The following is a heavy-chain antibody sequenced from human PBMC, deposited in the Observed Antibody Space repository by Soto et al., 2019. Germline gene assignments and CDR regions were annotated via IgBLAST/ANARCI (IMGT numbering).Heavy chain of an antibody. Sequence: EVQLVESGGGLVQPGGSLKLSCAASGFTFSGSAMHWVRQASGKGLEWVGRIRSKANSYATAYAASVKGRFTISRDDSKNSAYLQMNSLNTEDTAVYYCTRLHQDYDFWSGYPLRYYYSGLDVWGQGTTVTVSS. CDR3: TRLHQDYDFWSGYPLRYYYSGLDV. D-gene: IGHD3-3*01. CDR1: GFTFSGSA. CDR2: IRSKANSYAT. J-gene: IGHJ6*02. V-gene: IGHV3-73*01.